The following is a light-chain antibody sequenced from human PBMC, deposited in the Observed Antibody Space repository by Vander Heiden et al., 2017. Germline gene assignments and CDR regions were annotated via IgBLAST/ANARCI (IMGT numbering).Light chain of an antibody. CDR2: GNN. CDR1: NSNIGAGYD. V-gene: IGLV1-40*01. CDR3: QSYDGSLNSLFYV. Sequence: QSVLTQPPSVSGAPGQRVTIYCTGSNSNIGAGYDVHWYQQLPGTAPKLLIYGNNNRPSGVPDRFSGSKSGTSASLAITGLQAEDEAEYYCQSYDGSLNSLFYVFGTGTEVTVL. J-gene: IGLJ1*01.